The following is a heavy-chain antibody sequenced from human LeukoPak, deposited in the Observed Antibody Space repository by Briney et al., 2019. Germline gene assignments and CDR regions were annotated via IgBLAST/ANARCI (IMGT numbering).Heavy chain of an antibody. J-gene: IGHJ4*02. D-gene: IGHD3-10*01. CDR3: ARRGYFRGVAY. CDR1: GFTFSNAW. CDR2: INHSGST. Sequence: GSLRLSCAASGFTFSNAWMSWVRQAPGKGLEWIGEINHSGSTNYNPSLKSRVTISVDTSKNQFSLKLSSVTAADTAVYYCARRGYFRGVAYWGQGTLVTVSS. V-gene: IGHV4-34*01.